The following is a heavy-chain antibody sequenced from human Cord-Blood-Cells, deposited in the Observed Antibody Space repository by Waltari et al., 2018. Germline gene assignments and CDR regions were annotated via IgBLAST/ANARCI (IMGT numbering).Heavy chain of an antibody. CDR2: IITILGIA. D-gene: IGHD7-27*01. J-gene: IGHJ4*02. CDR1: GGTFSSYA. CDR3: ARDLGSGLIDY. Sequence: QVQLVQSGAEVKKPGSSVKVCCKASGGTFSSYAISWVRQAPGQGLEWMGRIITILGIANYAQKFQGRVTITADKSTSTVYMELSSLRSEDTAVYYCARDLGSGLIDYWGQGTLVTVSS. V-gene: IGHV1-69*09.